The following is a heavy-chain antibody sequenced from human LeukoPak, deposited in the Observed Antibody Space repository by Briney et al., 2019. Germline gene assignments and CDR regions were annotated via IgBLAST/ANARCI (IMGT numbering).Heavy chain of an antibody. V-gene: IGHV1-18*01. D-gene: IGHD1-26*01. CDR1: GYTFTSYG. CDR2: ISGSNGNT. CDR3: ARVVGATQPYYYYYYYMDV. J-gene: IGHJ6*03. Sequence: ASVKVSCKASGYTFTSYGISWVRQAPGQGLEWMGWISGSNGNTNYAQKLQGRVTMTTDTSTSTAYMELRSLRSDDTAVYYCARVVGATQPYYYYYYYMDVWGKGTMVTVSS.